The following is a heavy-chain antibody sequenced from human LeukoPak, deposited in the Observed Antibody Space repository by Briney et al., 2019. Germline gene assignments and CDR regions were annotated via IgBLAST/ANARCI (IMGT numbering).Heavy chain of an antibody. CDR2: IYYSGST. D-gene: IGHD3-22*01. CDR1: GGSISSYY. Sequence: SETLSLTCTVSGGSISSYYWSWIRQPPGKGLEWIGYIYYSGSTNYNPSLKSRVTISVDTSKNQFSLKLTSVTAADTAVYYCARGTTMIVVSTIDYWGQGTLVTVSS. J-gene: IGHJ4*02. CDR3: ARGTTMIVVSTIDY. V-gene: IGHV4-59*08.